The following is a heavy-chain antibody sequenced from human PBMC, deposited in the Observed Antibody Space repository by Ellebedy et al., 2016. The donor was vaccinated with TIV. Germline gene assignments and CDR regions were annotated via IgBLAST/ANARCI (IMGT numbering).Heavy chain of an antibody. J-gene: IGHJ4*02. CDR3: ARPLVRANDSFDF. CDR1: GYSFTSYW. D-gene: IGHD3-10*01. V-gene: IGHV5-51*01. CDR2: IYPGDSDT. Sequence: ASVKVSCKGSGYSFTSYWISWVRQMPGKGLEWMGIIYPGDSDTRYSPSFQGQVTISADKSISTAYLQWSSLKASDTAMYYCARPLVRANDSFDFWGQGTLVTVSS.